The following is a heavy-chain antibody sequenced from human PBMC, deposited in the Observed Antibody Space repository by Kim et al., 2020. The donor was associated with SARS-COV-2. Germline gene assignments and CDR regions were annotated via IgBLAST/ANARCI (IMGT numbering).Heavy chain of an antibody. CDR3: ARASRGSSGYYADAFDI. D-gene: IGHD3-22*01. CDR2: IIPIFGTA. J-gene: IGHJ3*02. CDR1: GGTFSSYA. Sequence: SVKVSCKASGGTFSSYAISWVRQAPGQGLEWMGGIIPIFGTANYAQKFQGRVTITADESTSTAYMELSSLRSEDTAVYYCARASRGSSGYYADAFDIWGQGTMVTVSA. V-gene: IGHV1-69*13.